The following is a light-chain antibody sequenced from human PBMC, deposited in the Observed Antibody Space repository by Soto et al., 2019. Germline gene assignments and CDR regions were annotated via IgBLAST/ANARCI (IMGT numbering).Light chain of an antibody. J-gene: IGKJ2*01. CDR1: QSISSW. V-gene: IGKV1-5*03. Sequence: DIQMTQSPSTLSASVGDRVTITCRASQSISSWLAWYQQKPGKAPKLLIYKASSLESGVPSRFSGSGCGTEVTLTIRTLLSDDFATDYCLQYKSYPYTVGQGTKLEIK. CDR2: KAS. CDR3: LQYKSYPYT.